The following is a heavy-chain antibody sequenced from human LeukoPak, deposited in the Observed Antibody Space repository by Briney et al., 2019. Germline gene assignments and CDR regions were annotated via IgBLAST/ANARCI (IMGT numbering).Heavy chain of an antibody. CDR3: ATDLSDNQRNY. CDR2: INHSGST. D-gene: IGHD5-24*01. V-gene: IGHV4-34*01. J-gene: IGHJ4*02. CDR1: GGSFSGCY. Sequence: SETLSLTCAVYGGSFSGCYWSWIRQPPGKGLEWIGEINHSGSTNYNPSLKSRVTISVDTSKNQFSLKLSSVTAADTAVYYCATDLSDNQRNYWGQGTLVTVSS.